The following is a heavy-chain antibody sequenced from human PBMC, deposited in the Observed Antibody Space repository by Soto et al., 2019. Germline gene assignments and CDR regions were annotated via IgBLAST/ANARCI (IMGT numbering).Heavy chain of an antibody. D-gene: IGHD3-10*01. V-gene: IGHV1-46*01. Sequence: SVKVSCKAPTDTFTSYYRNWVRQAPGQGLDWMGIINPNGGSTRYAQKFHDRVTLTRYTPASTVYMEMRNMGSDDTALYFRARSAGGVYGIIIGGTNWFGPWGQGTLVTVSS. CDR3: ARSAGGVYGIIIGGTNWFGP. CDR2: INPNGGST. J-gene: IGHJ5*02. CDR1: TDTFTSYY.